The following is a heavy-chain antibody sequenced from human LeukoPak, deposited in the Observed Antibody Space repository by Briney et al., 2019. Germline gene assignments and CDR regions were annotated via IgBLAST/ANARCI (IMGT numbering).Heavy chain of an antibody. J-gene: IGHJ4*02. Sequence: PGGSLRLSCAASGFTFSRHWMSWVRQAPGKGLEWVATIKQGGSENYYVDSVKGRFTISRDNAKNSLYLQMNSLRAEDTAVYYCTSKTRDTAMVHFDYWGQGTLVTVSS. V-gene: IGHV3-7*01. D-gene: IGHD5-18*01. CDR3: TSKTRDTAMVHFDY. CDR2: IKQGGSEN. CDR1: GFTFSRHW.